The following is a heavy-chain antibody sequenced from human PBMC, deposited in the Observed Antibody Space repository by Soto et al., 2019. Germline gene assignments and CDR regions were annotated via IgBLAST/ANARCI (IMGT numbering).Heavy chain of an antibody. CDR2: INHSGST. CDR3: ARERGIAARPMIDY. V-gene: IGHV4-34*01. CDR1: GGSFSGYY. D-gene: IGHD6-6*01. Sequence: QVQLQQWGARLLKTSETLSLTCAAYGGSFSGYYWSWIRQPPGKGLEWIGEINHSGSTNYNPSLKSRVTISVDTSKNQFSLKLSSVTAADTAVYYCARERGIAARPMIDYWGQGTLVTVSS. J-gene: IGHJ4*02.